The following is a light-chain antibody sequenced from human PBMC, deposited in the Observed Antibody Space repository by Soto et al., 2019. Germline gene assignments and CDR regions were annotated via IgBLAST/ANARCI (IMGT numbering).Light chain of an antibody. CDR2: AAS. CDR1: QDIAIY. CDR3: QLLRMYPST. Sequence: IPLTQSPSSLSASVGDRVTITCRASQDIAIYLAWYQQKPGEAPKLLIYAASTLYGGVPLRFIGSGYWPDFPITITILQAEDFAAYYCQLLRMYPSTFGGGTKVEIK. J-gene: IGKJ4*01. V-gene: IGKV1-9*01.